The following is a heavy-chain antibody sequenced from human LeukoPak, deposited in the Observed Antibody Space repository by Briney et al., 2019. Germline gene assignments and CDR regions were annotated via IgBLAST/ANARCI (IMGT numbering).Heavy chain of an antibody. D-gene: IGHD5-24*01. J-gene: IGHJ4*02. Sequence: SQTLSLTCAISGESVSSTGASWNWIRQSPSRGLEWLGRSYYRSQWYYEYALSVKSRIIVAPDTSKNQFSLQLNSVTPEDTAVYYCVRGNYNFDYWGQGSLVTVSS. CDR3: VRGNYNFDY. V-gene: IGHV6-1*01. CDR2: SYYRSQWYY. CDR1: GESVSSTGAS.